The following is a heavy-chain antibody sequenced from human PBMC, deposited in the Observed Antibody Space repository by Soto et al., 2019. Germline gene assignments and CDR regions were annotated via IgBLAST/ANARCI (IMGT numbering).Heavy chain of an antibody. D-gene: IGHD2-8*01. CDR3: ARQKDCTNGVCYNDAFDI. V-gene: IGHV5-10-1*01. CDR2: IDPSDSYT. J-gene: IGHJ3*02. Sequence: VESLKISCKGSGYSFTSYWISWVRQMPGKGLEWMGRIDPSDSYTNYSPSFQGHVTISADKSISTAYLQWSSLKASDTAMYYCARQKDCTNGVCYNDAFDIWGQGTMVTVS. CDR1: GYSFTSYW.